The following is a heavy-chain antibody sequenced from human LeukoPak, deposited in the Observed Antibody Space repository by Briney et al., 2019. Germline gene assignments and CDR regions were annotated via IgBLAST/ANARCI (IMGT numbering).Heavy chain of an antibody. D-gene: IGHD3-3*01. CDR1: RFRFSTFP. V-gene: IGHV3-23*01. Sequence: GGSLRLSCAASRFRFSTFPMGWVRQAPGKGLEWVSGISASGGSTYYADSVKGRFTISRDNSKNTLYLQMNSLRAEDTAVYYCAKFSLSAPREWYFDYWGQGTLVTVSS. CDR2: ISASGGST. CDR3: AKFSLSAPREWYFDY. J-gene: IGHJ4*02.